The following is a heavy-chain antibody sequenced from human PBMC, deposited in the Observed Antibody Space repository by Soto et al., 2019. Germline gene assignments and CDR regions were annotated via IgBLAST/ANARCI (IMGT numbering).Heavy chain of an antibody. CDR2: IYYSGST. J-gene: IGHJ6*02. CDR3: ARDGANIVPAAIGHYYGMDV. V-gene: IGHV4-30-4*01. Sequence: PSETLSLTCTVSGGSISSGDYYWSWIRQPPGKGLEWIGYIYYSGSTYYNPSLKRRVTIAVDTSKNQFSLKLSSVTAADTAVYYCARDGANIVPAAIGHYYGMDVWGQGTTVTVSS. CDR1: GGSISSGDYY. D-gene: IGHD2-2*02.